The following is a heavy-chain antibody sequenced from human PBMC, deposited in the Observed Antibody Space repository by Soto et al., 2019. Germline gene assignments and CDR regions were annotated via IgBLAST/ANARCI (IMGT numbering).Heavy chain of an antibody. J-gene: IGHJ4*01. CDR2: ISIRGGDE. Sequence: QVQLVESGGGVVQPGKSLRLSCGASGFTFSSYAMHWARQAPGKGLEWVTVISIRGGDEYYAESVRGRFSISRDDSKNTLYLQMDSLRVEDTALYYCAKVTIVTRQHLDYWGQGTLVTLSS. CDR3: AKVTIVTRQHLDY. CDR1: GFTFSSYA. V-gene: IGHV3-30*18. D-gene: IGHD4-4*01.